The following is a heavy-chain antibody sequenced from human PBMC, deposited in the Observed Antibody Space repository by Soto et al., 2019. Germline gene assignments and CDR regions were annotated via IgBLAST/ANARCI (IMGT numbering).Heavy chain of an antibody. CDR2: ISYDGSNK. Sequence: GGSLRLSCAASGFTFSSYAMHWVRQAPGKGLEWVAVISYDGSNKYYADSVKGRFTISRDNSKNTLYLQMNSLRAEDTAVYYGARDKEGSSWYPPGDYWGQGTLVTVSS. D-gene: IGHD6-13*01. CDR3: ARDKEGSSWYPPGDY. J-gene: IGHJ4*02. CDR1: GFTFSSYA. V-gene: IGHV3-30*04.